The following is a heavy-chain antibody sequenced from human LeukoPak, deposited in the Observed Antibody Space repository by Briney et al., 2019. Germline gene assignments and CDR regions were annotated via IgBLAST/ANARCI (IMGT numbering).Heavy chain of an antibody. J-gene: IGHJ5*02. Sequence: PSETLSLTCAVYGGSFSGYYWSWIRQPPGKGLEWIGEINHSGSTNYNPSLKSRVTISVDTSKNQFSLKLSSVTAADTAVYYCARLGGTGTYYDFWSGYSSNWFDPWGQGTLVTVSS. V-gene: IGHV4-34*01. CDR3: ARLGGTGTYYDFWSGYSSNWFDP. CDR1: GGSFSGYY. D-gene: IGHD3-3*01. CDR2: INHSGST.